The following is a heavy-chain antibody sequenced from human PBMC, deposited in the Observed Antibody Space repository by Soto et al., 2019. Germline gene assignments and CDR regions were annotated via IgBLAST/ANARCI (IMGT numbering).Heavy chain of an antibody. CDR3: ARSQGSSTSLEIYYYYYYGMDV. J-gene: IGHJ6*02. CDR1: GGTFSSYA. Sequence: QVQLVQSGAEVKKPGSSVKVSCKASGGTFSSYAISWVRQAPGQGLEWMGGIIPISDTTKYAQKCQGRVTITADESKSTAYMELSSLRSEDTAVYYCARSQGSSTSLEIYYYYYYGMDVCGQGTTVTVSS. CDR2: IIPISDTT. D-gene: IGHD2-2*01. V-gene: IGHV1-69*01.